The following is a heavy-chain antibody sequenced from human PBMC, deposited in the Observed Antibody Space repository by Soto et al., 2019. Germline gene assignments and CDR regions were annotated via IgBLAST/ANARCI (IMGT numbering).Heavy chain of an antibody. Sequence: SETLSLTCTVSGGSISSGGYYRSWIRQHPGRGLEWIGYIYYSGSTYYNPSLKSRVTISVDTSKNQFSLKLSSVTAADTAVYYCARDVGYCSGGSCYEGQDFDIWGHGTMVT. J-gene: IGHJ3*02. CDR1: GGSISSGGYY. CDR2: IYYSGST. V-gene: IGHV4-31*03. D-gene: IGHD2-15*01. CDR3: ARDVGYCSGGSCYEGQDFDI.